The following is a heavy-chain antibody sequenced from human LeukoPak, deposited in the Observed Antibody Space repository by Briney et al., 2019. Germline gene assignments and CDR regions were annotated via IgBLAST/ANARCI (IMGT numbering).Heavy chain of an antibody. CDR2: ISGSDGST. J-gene: IGHJ4*02. CDR1: GFTFSSYA. CDR3: AKDTSGYYARWGDY. Sequence: GGSLRLSCAASGFTFSSYAMRWVRQAPGKGLEWVSAISGSDGSTYYADSVRGRFTISRDNSKNTLYLQMNSLRAEDTAVYYCAKDTSGYYARWGDYWGQGTLVTVSS. V-gene: IGHV3-23*01. D-gene: IGHD3-22*01.